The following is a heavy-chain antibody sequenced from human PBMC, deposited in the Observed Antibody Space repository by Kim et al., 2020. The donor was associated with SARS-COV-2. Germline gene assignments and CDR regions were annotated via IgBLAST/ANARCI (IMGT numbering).Heavy chain of an antibody. CDR3: AKDFHNPPGDYDFWSGYLGNYYYYDMDV. J-gene: IGHJ6*02. CDR2: ISYDGSNK. CDR1: GFTFSSYG. Sequence: GGSLRLSCAASGFTFSSYGMHWVRQAPGKGLEWVAVISYDGSNKYYADSVKGRFTISRDNSKNTLYLQMNSLRAEDTAVYYCAKDFHNPPGDYDFWSGYLGNYYYYDMDVWGQGTTVTVSS. D-gene: IGHD3-3*01. V-gene: IGHV3-30*18.